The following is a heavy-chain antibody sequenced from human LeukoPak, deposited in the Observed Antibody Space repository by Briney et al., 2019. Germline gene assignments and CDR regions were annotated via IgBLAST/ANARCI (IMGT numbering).Heavy chain of an antibody. Sequence: SETLSLTCAVYGGSFSGYYWSWIRQPPGKGLEWIGEINHSGSTNYNPSLKSRVTISVDTSKNQFSLKLSSVTAADTAVYYCARGGITMIVVVNPAAFDIWGQGTMVTVSS. D-gene: IGHD3-22*01. V-gene: IGHV4-34*01. CDR3: ARGGITMIVVVNPAAFDI. J-gene: IGHJ3*02. CDR1: GGSFSGYY. CDR2: INHSGST.